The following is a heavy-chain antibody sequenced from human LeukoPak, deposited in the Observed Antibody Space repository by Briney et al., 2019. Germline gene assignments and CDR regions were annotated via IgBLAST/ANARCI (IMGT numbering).Heavy chain of an antibody. CDR1: GYAFTSYD. D-gene: IGHD3-22*01. J-gene: IGHJ4*02. Sequence: GASVKVSCKASGYAFTSYDINWVRQATGQGLEWMGWMNPNSGNTGYAQKFQGRVTMTRNTSISTAYMELSSLRSEDTAVYYCARFLLSGSLVDYWGQGTLVTVFS. CDR2: MNPNSGNT. CDR3: ARFLLSGSLVDY. V-gene: IGHV1-8*01.